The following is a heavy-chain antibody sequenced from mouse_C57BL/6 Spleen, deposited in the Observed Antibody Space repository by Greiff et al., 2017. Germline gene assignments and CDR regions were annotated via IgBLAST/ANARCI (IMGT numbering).Heavy chain of an antibody. D-gene: IGHD1-1*01. V-gene: IGHV1-54*01. CDR2: INPGSGGT. CDR3: ARSYYGSSYGYAMDY. CDR1: GYAFANYL. Sequence: QVQLQQSGAELVRPGTSVKVSCKASGYAFANYLIEWVKQRPGQGLEWIGVINPGSGGTNYNEKFKGKATLTADKSSSTAYMQLSSLTSEDSAVYFCARSYYGSSYGYAMDYWGQGTSVTVSS. J-gene: IGHJ4*01.